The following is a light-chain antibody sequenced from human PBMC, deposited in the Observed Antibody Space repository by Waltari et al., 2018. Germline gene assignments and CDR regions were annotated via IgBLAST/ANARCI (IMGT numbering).Light chain of an antibody. CDR1: TSDVGSGNL. CDR2: EVT. CDR3: CSYRIGSTPGV. Sequence: SALTQPASVSGSLGQSITISCSGSTSDVGSGNLVSWYQQFPGTVPKLIIYEVTKRPSGVSSRFSGSKSGNMAFLTISGLQPEDEADYYCCSYRIGSTPGVFGGGTKVTVL. J-gene: IGLJ3*02. V-gene: IGLV2-23*02.